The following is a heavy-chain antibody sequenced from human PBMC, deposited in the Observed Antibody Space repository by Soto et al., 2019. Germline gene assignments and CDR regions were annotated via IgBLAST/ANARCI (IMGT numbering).Heavy chain of an antibody. D-gene: IGHD3-3*01. CDR3: ARPGSYDYWRGYRVEH. CDR1: GFTFSDYF. CDR2: IDSSGSSV. Sequence: QVQLVESGGGLVQPGGSLRLSCAASGFTFSDYFMNWIRQAPGKGLEWISYIDSSGSSVYYADSVKGRFTISRESANNSLFLQMDSLRAEATAIYYCARPGSYDYWRGYRVEHWGQGTLVTVSS. J-gene: IGHJ4*02. V-gene: IGHV3-11*01.